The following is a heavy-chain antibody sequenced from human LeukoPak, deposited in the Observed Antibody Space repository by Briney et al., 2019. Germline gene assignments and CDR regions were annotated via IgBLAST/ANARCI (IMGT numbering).Heavy chain of an antibody. Sequence: GGSLRLSCAASGFSFTNYAMNWVRQAPGKGLEWVSFISASGTTTHYSDSVKGRFTISRDNSKNTLFLQINSLRAEGTAAYYCAKGAQFDFWSGYTLEYFDVWGKGTLVTVSS. D-gene: IGHD3-3*01. J-gene: IGHJ4*02. V-gene: IGHV3-23*01. CDR2: ISASGTTT. CDR1: GFSFTNYA. CDR3: AKGAQFDFWSGYTLEYFDV.